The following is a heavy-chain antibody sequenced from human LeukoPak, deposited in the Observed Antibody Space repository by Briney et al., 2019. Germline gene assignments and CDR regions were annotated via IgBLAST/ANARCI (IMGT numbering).Heavy chain of an antibody. CDR1: GVTFSRYG. CDR2: ISDDGNNI. J-gene: IGHJ4*02. CDR3: ARSTSSEYDIYHFDY. V-gene: IGHV3-30*03. Sequence: GGSLRLSCAASGVTFSRYGMHWVRQAPGKGLEWVAVISDDGNNIYYADSVKGRFTISRDNSKNTLYLQLNSLRAEDAAVYYCARSTSSEYDIYHFDYWGQGTLVTVSS. D-gene: IGHD3-9*01.